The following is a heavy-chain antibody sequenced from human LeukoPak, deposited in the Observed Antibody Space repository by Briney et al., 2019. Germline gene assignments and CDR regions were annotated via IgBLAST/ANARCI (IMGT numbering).Heavy chain of an antibody. CDR1: GGSISSYY. Sequence: SETLSLTCTVSGGSISSYYWSWIRQPAGKVLEWIGRIYTSGSTNYNPSLKSRVTMSVDTSKNQFSLKLSSVTAADTAVYYCARDAYYYGSGSYPFDYWGQGTLVTVSS. CDR3: ARDAYYYGSGSYPFDY. J-gene: IGHJ4*02. CDR2: IYTSGST. V-gene: IGHV4-4*07. D-gene: IGHD3-10*01.